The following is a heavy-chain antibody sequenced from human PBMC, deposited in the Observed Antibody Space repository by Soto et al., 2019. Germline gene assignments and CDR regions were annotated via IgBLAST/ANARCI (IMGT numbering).Heavy chain of an antibody. V-gene: IGHV1-8*01. J-gene: IGHJ5*02. CDR2: MNPNNGNS. CDR3: ARGGRAYTWGSFRYNWFDP. D-gene: IGHD3-16*02. Sequence: ASVKVSCKSSGYTFSSYDINWVRQAPGHGLEWMGLMNPNNGNSAYAQKFQGRVNMTRNTSINTAYLELTSLTSEDTALYYRARGGRAYTWGSFRYNWFDPWGQGTLVT. CDR1: GYTFSSYD.